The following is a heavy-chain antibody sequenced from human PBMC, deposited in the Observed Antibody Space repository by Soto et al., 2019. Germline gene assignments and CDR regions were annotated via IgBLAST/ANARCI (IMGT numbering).Heavy chain of an antibody. CDR2: ISYDGSYE. V-gene: IGHV3-30*18. Sequence: GGSLRLSCAASGFTFSSYGMHWIRQPPGKRLEWVTGISYDGSYEYNGASVKGQFTISRDNSKKTLYMQMDSLRGDDTAVYYCAKDNYEGTGYYYVGAFDIWGQGTLVTVSS. J-gene: IGHJ3*02. CDR3: AKDNYEGTGYYYVGAFDI. D-gene: IGHD3-22*01. CDR1: GFTFSSYG.